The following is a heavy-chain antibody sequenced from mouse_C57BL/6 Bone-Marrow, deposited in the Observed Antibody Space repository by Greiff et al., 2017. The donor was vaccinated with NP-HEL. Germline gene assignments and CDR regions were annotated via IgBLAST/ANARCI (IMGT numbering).Heavy chain of an antibody. J-gene: IGHJ4*01. Sequence: QVQLQQPGAELVKPGASVKLSCKASGYTFTSYWMRWVKQRPGQGLEWIGMIHPNSGSTNYNEKFKSKATLTVDKSSSTAYMQLSSLTSEDSAVYYCARGKPYYGSSYAMDYWGQGTSVTVSS. CDR3: ARGKPYYGSSYAMDY. V-gene: IGHV1-64*01. D-gene: IGHD1-1*01. CDR2: IHPNSGST. CDR1: GYTFTSYW.